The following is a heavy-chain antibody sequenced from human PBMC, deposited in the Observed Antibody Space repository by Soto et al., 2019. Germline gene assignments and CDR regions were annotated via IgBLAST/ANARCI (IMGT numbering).Heavy chain of an antibody. CDR2: ISAYNGNT. V-gene: IGHV1-18*01. D-gene: IGHD6-6*01. J-gene: IGHJ4*02. CDR3: ARDRSVSDSSCPQL. Sequence: GASVKVSCKASGYTFTSYGISWVRQAPGQGLEWMGWISAYNGNTNYAQKLQGRVTMATDTSTSTAYMELSSLRSEDTAVYYCARDRSVSDSSCPQLWGQGTLVTVSS. CDR1: GYTFTSYG.